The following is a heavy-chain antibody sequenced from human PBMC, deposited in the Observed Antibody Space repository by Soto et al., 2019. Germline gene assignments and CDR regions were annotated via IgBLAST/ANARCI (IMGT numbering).Heavy chain of an antibody. Sequence: ASVKVSCKASGYTFTSYYMHWVRQAPGQGLEWMGIINPSGGSTSYARKFQGRVTMTRDTSTSTVYMELSSLRSEDTAVYYCARDRVVATYDGNFDYWGQGTLVTVSS. D-gene: IGHD5-12*01. CDR3: ARDRVVATYDGNFDY. CDR2: INPSGGST. CDR1: GYTFTSYY. V-gene: IGHV1-46*01. J-gene: IGHJ4*02.